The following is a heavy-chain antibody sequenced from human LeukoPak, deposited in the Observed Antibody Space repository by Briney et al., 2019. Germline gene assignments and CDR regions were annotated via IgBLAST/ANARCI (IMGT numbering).Heavy chain of an antibody. CDR3: AGLGITMIGGV. J-gene: IGHJ6*04. Sequence: GGSLRLSCAASGFTFSSYAMNWVRQAPGKGLEWVSYISSSGSTIYYADSVKGRFTISRDNAKNSLYLQMNSLRAEDTAVYYCAGLGITMIGGVWGKGTTVTISS. CDR2: ISSSGSTI. V-gene: IGHV3-48*03. D-gene: IGHD3-10*02. CDR1: GFTFSSYA.